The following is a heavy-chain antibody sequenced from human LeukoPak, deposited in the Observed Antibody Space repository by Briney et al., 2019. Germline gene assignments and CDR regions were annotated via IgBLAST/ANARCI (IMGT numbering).Heavy chain of an antibody. Sequence: SETLSLTCTVFGGSIGTYYWSWIRQPPGKGLEWIGYIYYNGYTDYNPSLKSRVTISVHTSKNQFPLKLSSVTAVDTAVYYCARLGDSSGYQPHAFDIWGQGTMVTVSS. CDR3: ARLGDSSGYQPHAFDI. CDR1: GGSIGTYY. CDR2: IYYNGYT. V-gene: IGHV4-59*12. D-gene: IGHD3-22*01. J-gene: IGHJ3*02.